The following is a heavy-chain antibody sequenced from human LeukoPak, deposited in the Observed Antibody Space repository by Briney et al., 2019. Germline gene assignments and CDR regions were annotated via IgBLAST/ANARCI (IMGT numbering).Heavy chain of an antibody. Sequence: GGSLRLSCAASGFTFDDYAMHWVRQAPGKSLEWVSLISWDGGSTYYADSVKGRFTISRDNSKNSLYLQMNSLRAEDTALYYCAKATGVGATYYPDYWGQGTLVTVSS. CDR1: GFTFDDYA. V-gene: IGHV3-43D*03. D-gene: IGHD1-26*01. J-gene: IGHJ4*02. CDR2: ISWDGGST. CDR3: AKATGVGATYYPDY.